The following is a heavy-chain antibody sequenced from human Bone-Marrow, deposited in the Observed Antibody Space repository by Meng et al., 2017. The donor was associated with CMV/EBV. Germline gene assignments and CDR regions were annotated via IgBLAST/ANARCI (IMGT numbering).Heavy chain of an antibody. J-gene: IGHJ4*02. CDR2: IHHIEGT. CDR1: DGSFSGYY. V-gene: IGHV4-34*01. D-gene: IGHD2-21*02. CDR3: ARGQVTQVGGCRF. Sequence: SETLSLTCAVYDGSFSGYYWSWIRQSPGKGLEWIGQIHHIEGTKYNPSLKSRVTISEDTSKTQISLKLSSVTAADTAVYFCARGQVTQVGGCRFWGQGTLVTFSS.